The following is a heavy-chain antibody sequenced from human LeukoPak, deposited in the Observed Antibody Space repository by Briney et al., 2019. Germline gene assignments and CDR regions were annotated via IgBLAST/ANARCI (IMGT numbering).Heavy chain of an antibody. CDR3: ARGATISETGYFDF. V-gene: IGHV4-34*01. CDR1: GGSFSRYY. Sequence: PSETLSLTCALYGGSFSRYYWSWIRQSPGKGLEWIAEIDHRGDTNYNPSVKSRVTISVDTSKNQFSLKVRSLSAADTAVYYCARGATISETGYFDFWGQGTLVTVSS. D-gene: IGHD5-24*01. J-gene: IGHJ4*03. CDR2: IDHRGDT.